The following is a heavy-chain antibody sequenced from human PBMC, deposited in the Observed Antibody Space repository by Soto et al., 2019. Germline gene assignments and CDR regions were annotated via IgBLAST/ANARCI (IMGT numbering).Heavy chain of an antibody. Sequence: GGSLRLSCSASGFTFSSYAMHWVRQAPGKGLEYVSAISSNGGSTYYADSVKGRFTISRDNSKNTLYLQMSSLRAEDTAVYYCVRGAAVAGALLYYYYGMDVWGQGTTVTVSS. J-gene: IGHJ6*02. CDR3: VRGAAVAGALLYYYYGMDV. V-gene: IGHV3-64D*08. CDR2: ISSNGGST. CDR1: GFTFSSYA. D-gene: IGHD6-19*01.